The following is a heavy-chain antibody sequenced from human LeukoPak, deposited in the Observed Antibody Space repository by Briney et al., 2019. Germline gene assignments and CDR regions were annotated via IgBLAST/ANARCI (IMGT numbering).Heavy chain of an antibody. V-gene: IGHV3-23*01. CDR1: GFTFSSYA. CDR3: AKDPDYDSSGYYDY. J-gene: IGHJ4*02. D-gene: IGHD3-22*01. CDR2: ISGSGGST. Sequence: GSLRLSCAASGFTFSSYAMSWVRQAPGKGLEWVSAISGSGGSTYYADSVKGRFTISRDNSKNTLYLQMNSLRAEDTAVYYCAKDPDYDSSGYYDYWGQGTLVTVSS.